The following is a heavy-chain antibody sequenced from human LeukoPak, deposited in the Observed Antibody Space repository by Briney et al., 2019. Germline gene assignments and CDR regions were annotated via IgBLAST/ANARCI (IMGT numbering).Heavy chain of an antibody. V-gene: IGHV1-8*01. CDR2: MNPNSGNT. Sequence: ASVKVSCKASVYTFTSYDINWVRQATGQGLEWMGWMNPNSGNTGYAQKFQGRVTMTRNTSISTAYMELSSLRSEDTAVYYCARNVGSSSWYSSYYYYGMDVWGQGTTVTVSS. CDR3: ARNVGSSSWYSSYYYYGMDV. J-gene: IGHJ6*02. D-gene: IGHD6-13*01. CDR1: VYTFTSYD.